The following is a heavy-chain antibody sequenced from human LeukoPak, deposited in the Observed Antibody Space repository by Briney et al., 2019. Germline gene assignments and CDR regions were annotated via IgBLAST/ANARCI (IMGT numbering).Heavy chain of an antibody. D-gene: IGHD6-6*01. V-gene: IGHV4-31*03. CDR3: AREEGYSSSYFDY. CDR1: GGSISSGGYS. CDR2: IYYSGST. J-gene: IGHJ4*02. Sequence: SETLSLTCTVSGGSISSGGYSWSWIRQHPGKGLEWIGYIYYSGSTYYNPSLKSRVTISVDTSKNRFSLKLSSVTAADTAVYYCAREEGYSSSYFDYWGQGTLVTVSS.